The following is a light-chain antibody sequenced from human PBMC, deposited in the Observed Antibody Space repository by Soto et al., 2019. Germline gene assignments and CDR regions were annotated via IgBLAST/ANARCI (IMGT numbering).Light chain of an antibody. CDR1: QSISTW. J-gene: IGKJ1*01. CDR2: DVS. CDR3: QQYNIFWT. V-gene: IGKV1-5*01. Sequence: DIQMTQSPSTLSASVGDRVPITCRASQSISTWLAWYQQKPGKAPKLLIYDVSSLESGVPSRFSGSGSGTEFTLTISSLQPDDFATYYCQQYNIFWTFGQGTKV.